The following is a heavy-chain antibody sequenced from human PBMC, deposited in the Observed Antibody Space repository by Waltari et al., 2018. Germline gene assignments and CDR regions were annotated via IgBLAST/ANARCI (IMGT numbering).Heavy chain of an antibody. CDR3: ARTNSNQFDY. V-gene: IGHV4-38-2*01. CDR1: GYSISSGYY. J-gene: IGHJ4*02. D-gene: IGHD6-13*01. Sequence: QVQLQESGPGLVKPSETLSLTCAVSGYSISSGYYWGWIRQPPGKGLEWIGSIYHSGSTYYNPSLKSRVTISVDTSKNQFSLKLSSVTAADTALYYCARTNSNQFDYWGQGTLVTVSS. CDR2: IYHSGST.